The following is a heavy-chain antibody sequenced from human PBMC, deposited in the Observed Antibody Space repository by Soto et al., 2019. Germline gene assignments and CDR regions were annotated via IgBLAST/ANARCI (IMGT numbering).Heavy chain of an antibody. V-gene: IGHV3-48*01. CDR1: GFTFSSYS. CDR3: ARDGVVPAATPFDY. D-gene: IGHD2-2*01. Sequence: HPGGSLRLSCAASGFTFSSYSMNWVRQAPGKGLEWVSYISSSSSTIYYADSVKGRSTISRDNAKNSLYLQMNSLRAEDTAVYYCARDGVVPAATPFDYWGQGTLVTVSS. CDR2: ISSSSSTI. J-gene: IGHJ4*02.